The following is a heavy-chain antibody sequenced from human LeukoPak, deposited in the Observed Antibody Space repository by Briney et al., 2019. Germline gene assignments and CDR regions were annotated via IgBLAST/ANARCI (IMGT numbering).Heavy chain of an antibody. D-gene: IGHD2-21*01. CDR2: IWYDGSNK. Sequence: GGSLRLSCAASGFTFSSYWMHWVRQAPGKGLEWVAVIWYDGSNKYYADSVKGRFTISRDNAKNSLYLQVNSLRAEDTALYHCARGGLNDAFDIWGQGTMVTVSS. J-gene: IGHJ3*02. V-gene: IGHV3-33*08. CDR1: GFTFSSYW. CDR3: ARGGLNDAFDI.